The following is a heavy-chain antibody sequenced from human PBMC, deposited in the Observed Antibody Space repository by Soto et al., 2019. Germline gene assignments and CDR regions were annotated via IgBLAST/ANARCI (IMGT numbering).Heavy chain of an antibody. J-gene: IGHJ6*02. V-gene: IGHV3-49*04. CDR1: GFTFGDYA. CDR2: IRSKAYGGTT. Sequence: PGGSLRLSCTASGFTFGDYAMSWVRQAPGKGLEWVGFIRSKAYGGTTEYAASVKGRFTISRDDSKSIAYLQMNSLKTEDTAVYYCTRGVSGRTGDRYYYYGMDVWGQGTTVTVSS. D-gene: IGHD7-27*01. CDR3: TRGVSGRTGDRYYYYGMDV.